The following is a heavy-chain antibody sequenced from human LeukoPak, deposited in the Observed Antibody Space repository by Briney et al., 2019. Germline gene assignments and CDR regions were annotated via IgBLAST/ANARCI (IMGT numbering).Heavy chain of an antibody. CDR1: GGSISSSY. D-gene: IGHD1/OR15-1a*01. V-gene: IGHV4-59*08. CDR2: IYYSGST. Sequence: SETLSLTSTVSGGSISSSYWSWIRQPPGKGLEWIGYIYYSGSTNYNPSLKSRVTISVDTSKNQFSLKLSSVTAADTAVYYCASLGLITGTPNHCDYWGQGTLVTVSS. CDR3: ASLGLITGTPNHCDY. J-gene: IGHJ4*02.